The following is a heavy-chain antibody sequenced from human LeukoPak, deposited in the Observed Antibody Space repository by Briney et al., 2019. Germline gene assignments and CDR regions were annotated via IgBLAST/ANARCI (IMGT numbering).Heavy chain of an antibody. CDR3: ARDSSSSFVRWFDP. J-gene: IGHJ5*02. CDR2: INAGNGNT. Sequence: ASVKVSCKASGYTFTSYAMHWVRQAPGQRLEWMGWINAGNGNTKYSQKFQGRVTITRDTSASTAYMELSSLRSEDTAVYYCARDSSSSFVRWFDPWGQGTLVTVSS. D-gene: IGHD6-6*01. V-gene: IGHV1-3*01. CDR1: GYTFTSYA.